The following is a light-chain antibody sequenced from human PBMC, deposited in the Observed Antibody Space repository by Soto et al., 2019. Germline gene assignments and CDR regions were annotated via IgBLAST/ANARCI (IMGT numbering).Light chain of an antibody. V-gene: IGKV1-5*03. Sequence: DIQMTQSPSTLSASVGDRLTITCRASQSISSWLAWFQQKPGKAPNLLIYQASSLEGGVPSRFSGSGSGTECTLTISSLQPDDSATYYCQQYYVNPWTFGQGTKVDIK. CDR2: QAS. J-gene: IGKJ1*01. CDR3: QQYYVNPWT. CDR1: QSISSW.